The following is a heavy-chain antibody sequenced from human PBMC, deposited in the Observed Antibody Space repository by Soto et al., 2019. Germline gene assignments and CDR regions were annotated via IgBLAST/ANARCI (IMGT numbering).Heavy chain of an antibody. J-gene: IGHJ6*02. CDR2: ISSSGSTI. CDR1: GFTFSDYY. D-gene: IGHD2-21*02. V-gene: IGHV3-11*01. Sequence: PGGSLRLSCAASGFTFSDYYMSWIRQSPGKGLEWVSYISSSGSTIYYADSVKGRFTISRDNAKNSLYLQMNSLRAEETAVYYCAISGGNSFYYYGMDVWGQGTTVTVSS. CDR3: AISGGNSFYYYGMDV.